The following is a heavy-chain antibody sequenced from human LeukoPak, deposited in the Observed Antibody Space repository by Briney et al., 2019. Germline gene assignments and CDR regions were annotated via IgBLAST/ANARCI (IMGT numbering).Heavy chain of an antibody. CDR2: ISSSTSYI. D-gene: IGHD3-16*01. CDR1: GFTFSSYT. V-gene: IGHV3-21*01. Sequence: GGSLRLSCAASGFTFSSYTMNWVRQAPGKGLEWVSSISSSTSYIYYADSVKGRFTISRDNAKNSLYLQMNSLRAEDTAVYYWARGGDYDCAGPLLYYYMDVWGKGTTVTVSS. CDR3: ARGGDYDCAGPLLYYYMDV. J-gene: IGHJ6*03.